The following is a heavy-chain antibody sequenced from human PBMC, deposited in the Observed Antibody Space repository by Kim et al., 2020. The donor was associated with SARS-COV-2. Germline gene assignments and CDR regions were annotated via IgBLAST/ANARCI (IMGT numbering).Heavy chain of an antibody. V-gene: IGHV3-48*03. Sequence: GGSLRLSCAASGFTFSSYEMNWVRQAPGKGLEWVSYISSSGSTIYYADSVKGRFTISRDNAKNSLYLQMNSLRAEDTAVYYCARETGYSSSWLHPLKYYFDYWGQGTLVTVSS. CDR1: GFTFSSYE. CDR3: ARETGYSSSWLHPLKYYFDY. D-gene: IGHD6-13*01. CDR2: ISSSGSTI. J-gene: IGHJ4*02.